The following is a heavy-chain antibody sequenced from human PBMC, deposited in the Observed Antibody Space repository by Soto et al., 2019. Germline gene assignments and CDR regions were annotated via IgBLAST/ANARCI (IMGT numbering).Heavy chain of an antibody. D-gene: IGHD5-12*01. CDR2: IYYSGST. CDR1: DSSISRSTYY. Sequence: SETLSLTSTVSDSSISRSTYYWCWIPQPPGKGLEWIGSIYYSGSTYYNPSLKSRVTISVDTSKNQFSLKLSSVTAADTAVYYCARPRYSGYDGFDYWGQGTLVTISS. J-gene: IGHJ4*02. CDR3: ARPRYSGYDGFDY. V-gene: IGHV4-39*01.